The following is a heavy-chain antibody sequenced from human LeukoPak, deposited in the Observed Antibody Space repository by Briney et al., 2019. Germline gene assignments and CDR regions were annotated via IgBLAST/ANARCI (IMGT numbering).Heavy chain of an antibody. CDR1: GFTFSNYA. Sequence: GGSLRLSCAASGFTFSNYAMSWVRQAPGKGLEWDSHISGSDGRTFYADSVRGRFTISRDNLKDTLFLQLSSLRADDTAVYYCAKSPGSGSPSYFHSWGQGTLVTVSS. CDR2: ISGSDGRT. J-gene: IGHJ4*02. V-gene: IGHV3-23*01. D-gene: IGHD1-26*01. CDR3: AKSPGSGSPSYFHS.